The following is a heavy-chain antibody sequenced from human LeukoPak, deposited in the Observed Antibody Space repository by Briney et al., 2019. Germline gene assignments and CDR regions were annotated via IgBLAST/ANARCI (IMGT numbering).Heavy chain of an antibody. CDR1: GYTFTGYY. D-gene: IGHD2-2*01. CDR3: ARVYIGVARGRDDGFDI. J-gene: IGHJ3*02. Sequence: GASVKVSCKASGYTFTGYYMHWVRQAPGQGLEWMGWINPNSGGTNYAQKFQGRVTMTRDTSISTGYMELSRLGSDDTAVYYCARVYIGVARGRDDGFDIWGQGTMVTVSS. V-gene: IGHV1-2*02. CDR2: INPNSGGT.